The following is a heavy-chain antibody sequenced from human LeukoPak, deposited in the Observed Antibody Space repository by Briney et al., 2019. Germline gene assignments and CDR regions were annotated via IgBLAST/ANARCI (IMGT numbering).Heavy chain of an antibody. CDR2: ISYDGINT. Sequence: GGSLRLSCAASGFAFTSHAMHWVRQAPGKGLEWVAVISYDGINTYYIDSVKGRFTISRDNSRNTVYLKVNGLRAEDTAIYYCTRGENYYENSGPLDLYYYYGMDVWGQGTTVTVSS. J-gene: IGHJ6*02. CDR1: GFAFTSHA. CDR3: TRGENYYENSGPLDLYYYYGMDV. V-gene: IGHV3-30*04. D-gene: IGHD3-22*01.